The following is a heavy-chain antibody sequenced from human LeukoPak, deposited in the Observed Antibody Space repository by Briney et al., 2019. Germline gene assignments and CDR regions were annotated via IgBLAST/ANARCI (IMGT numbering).Heavy chain of an antibody. CDR1: GFTFSSYA. D-gene: IGHD2-15*01. CDR3: AKDQIGYCSGGSCLDGGLSYMDV. CDR2: ISGSGGST. J-gene: IGHJ6*03. Sequence: GGSLRLSCAASGFTFSSYAMSWVRQAPGKGLEWVSAISGSGGSTYYADSVKGRFTISRDNSKNTLCLQMNSLRAEDTAVYYCAKDQIGYCSGGSCLDGGLSYMDVWGKGTTVTVSS. V-gene: IGHV3-23*01.